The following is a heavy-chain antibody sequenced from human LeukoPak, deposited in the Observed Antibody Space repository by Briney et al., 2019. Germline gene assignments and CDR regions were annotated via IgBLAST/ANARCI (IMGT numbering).Heavy chain of an antibody. D-gene: IGHD3-10*01. CDR1: GFTFSSYA. CDR2: ISSNGGST. CDR3: ARDPDYYGSGRLDY. V-gene: IGHV3-64*01. J-gene: IGHJ4*02. Sequence: GGSLRLSCAASGFTFSSYAMHWVRQAPGKGLEYVSAISSNGGSTYYANSVKGRFTISRDNATNSLYLQMNSLRAEDTAVYYCARDPDYYGSGRLDYWGQGTLVTVSS.